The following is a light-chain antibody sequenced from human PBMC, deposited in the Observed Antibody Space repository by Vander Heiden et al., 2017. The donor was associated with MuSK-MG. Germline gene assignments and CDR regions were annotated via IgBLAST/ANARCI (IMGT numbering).Light chain of an antibody. CDR2: GAS. V-gene: IGKV3-20*01. Sequence: EIVLTQSPGTLSLSPGERATLSCRASQSVSSSYLAWYQQKPGQAPRLLIYGASSRATGIPDRFSGSGSGTDFTLTISRLEPENFAVYYCQQDCSSSYTFGQGTNLEIK. CDR3: QQDCSSSYT. J-gene: IGKJ2*01. CDR1: QSVSSSY.